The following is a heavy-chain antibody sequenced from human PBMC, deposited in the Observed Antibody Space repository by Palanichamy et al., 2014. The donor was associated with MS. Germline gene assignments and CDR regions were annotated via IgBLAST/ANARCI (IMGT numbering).Heavy chain of an antibody. CDR3: ARENSGIET. Sequence: EVQLVETGGGLIQPGGSLRLSCVASGFTVSHYFMNWVRQAPGKGLEWVSLIHNDGVTAYADSVKGRFTISRDNSKNTLHLLMNNLRAEDTAVYYCARENSGIETWGQGTLVTVSS. CDR2: IHNDGVT. V-gene: IGHV3-53*02. D-gene: IGHD2-15*01. J-gene: IGHJ4*02. CDR1: GFTVSHYF.